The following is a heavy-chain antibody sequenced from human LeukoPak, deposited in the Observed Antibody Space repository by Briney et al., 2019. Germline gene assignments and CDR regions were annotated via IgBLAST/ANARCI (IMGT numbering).Heavy chain of an antibody. CDR2: INHSGST. V-gene: IGHV4-34*01. CDR3: ARSCPSINYGGYVTWNWFDP. Sequence: PSETLSLTCAVYGGSFSGYYWSWIRQPPGKGLEWIGEINHSGSTNYNPSLKSRVTISVDTSKNQFSLKLSSVTAADTAVYYCARSCPSINYGGYVTWNWFDPWGQGTLVTVSS. D-gene: IGHD4-17*01. CDR1: GGSFSGYY. J-gene: IGHJ5*02.